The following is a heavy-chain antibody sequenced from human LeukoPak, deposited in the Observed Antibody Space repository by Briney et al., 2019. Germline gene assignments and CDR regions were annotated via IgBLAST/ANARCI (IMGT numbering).Heavy chain of an antibody. CDR1: GASVSSNSAA. V-gene: IGHV6-1*01. CDR3: ARRVPEGQWFYFDY. D-gene: IGHD3-22*01. J-gene: IGHJ4*02. CDR2: TYYRSKWYN. Sequence: QTLSLTCAISGASVSSNSAAWNWIRQSPSRGLEWPGRTYYRSKWYNDYAVSVKSRITINPDQSKNQFSLQLNSVTPEDTAVYYCARRVPEGQWFYFDYWGQGTLVTVSS.